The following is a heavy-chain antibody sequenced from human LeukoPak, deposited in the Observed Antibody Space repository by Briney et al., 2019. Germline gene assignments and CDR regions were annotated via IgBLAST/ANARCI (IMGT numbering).Heavy chain of an antibody. CDR1: GFTFNNHA. CDR3: AKRSLVEQQLES. D-gene: IGHD1-1*01. Sequence: PGGSLRLSCVASGFTFNNHAMTWVRQAPGKAPEWVSSISGSVRSIHYADSVKGRFTMSRDNSKSTLYLQMASLRAEDTAIYYCAKRSLVEQQLESWGQGTLVIVSS. J-gene: IGHJ5*02. V-gene: IGHV3-23*01. CDR2: ISGSVRSI.